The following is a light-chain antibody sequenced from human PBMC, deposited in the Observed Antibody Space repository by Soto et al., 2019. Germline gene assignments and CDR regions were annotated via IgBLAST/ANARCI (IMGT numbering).Light chain of an antibody. CDR3: QQHDGSPSIT. Sequence: DIVLTQSPATLSLSPGERATLSCRASQSVSSYLAWYQQKPGQAPTLLIYDASGRATGIPDTFSGSGCGTDFTLTISRIEPQDSAVYYCQQHDGSPSITFGQGTKVEIK. CDR1: QSVSSY. CDR2: DAS. J-gene: IGKJ5*01. V-gene: IGKV3-20*01.